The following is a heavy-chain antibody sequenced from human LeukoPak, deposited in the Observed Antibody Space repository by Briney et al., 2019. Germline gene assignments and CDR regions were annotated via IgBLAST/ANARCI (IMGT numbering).Heavy chain of an antibody. D-gene: IGHD3-22*01. Sequence: SETMSLTSAVDGGSFSDNYWSWDSQPPGKGREWIGEIDHSGATNYIPSLKSRVTISLDTSKNQFSLTLSSIPAADTAVYYCAKAPYLSSGSWGQGTMVTVSS. CDR3: AKAPYLSSGS. J-gene: IGHJ3*01. CDR1: GGSFSDNY. CDR2: IDHSGAT. V-gene: IGHV4-34*01.